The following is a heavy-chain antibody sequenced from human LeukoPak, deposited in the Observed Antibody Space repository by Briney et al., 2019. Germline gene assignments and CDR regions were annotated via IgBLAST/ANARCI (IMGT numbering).Heavy chain of an antibody. Sequence: SETLSLTCAVYGGSFSGYYWSWIRQPPGKGLEWIGEINHSGSTNYNPSLKSRVTISVDTSKNQFSLKLSSVTAADTAVYYCARAVYDSSGYYYYYFDYWGQGTLVTVSS. J-gene: IGHJ4*02. D-gene: IGHD3-22*01. V-gene: IGHV4-34*01. CDR1: GGSFSGYY. CDR2: INHSGST. CDR3: ARAVYDSSGYYYYYFDY.